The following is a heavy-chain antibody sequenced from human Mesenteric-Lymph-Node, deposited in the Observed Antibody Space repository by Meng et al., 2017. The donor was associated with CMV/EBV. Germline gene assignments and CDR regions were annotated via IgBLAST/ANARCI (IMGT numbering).Heavy chain of an antibody. V-gene: IGHV4-39*07. CDR2: IYYSGST. J-gene: IGHJ4*02. Sequence: ESLKISCTVSGGSISSSSYYWGWIRQPPGKGLEWIGSIYYSGSTYYNPSLKSRVTISVDTSKNQFSLKLSSVTAADTAVYYCARGGWLLEFDYWGQGTLVTVSS. CDR1: GGSISSSSYY. CDR3: ARGGWLLEFDY. D-gene: IGHD3-3*01.